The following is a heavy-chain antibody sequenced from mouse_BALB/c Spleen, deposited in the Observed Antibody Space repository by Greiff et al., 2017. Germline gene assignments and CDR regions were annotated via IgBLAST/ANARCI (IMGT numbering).Heavy chain of an antibody. D-gene: IGHD1-1*01. Sequence: VQLQQSGPELVKPGASVKISCKASGYSFTGYFMNWVMQSHGKSLEWIGRINPYNGDTFYNQKFKGKATLTVDKSSSTAHMELRSLASEDSAVYYCARSADYYGSSYDAMDYWGQGTSVTVSS. J-gene: IGHJ4*01. V-gene: IGHV1-20*02. CDR2: INPYNGDT. CDR1: GYSFTGYF. CDR3: ARSADYYGSSYDAMDY.